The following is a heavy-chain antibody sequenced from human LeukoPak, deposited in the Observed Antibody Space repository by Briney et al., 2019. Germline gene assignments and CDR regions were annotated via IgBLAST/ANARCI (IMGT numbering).Heavy chain of an antibody. CDR2: IIPIFGTA. J-gene: IGHJ5*02. V-gene: IGHV1-69*13. D-gene: IGHD1-26*01. CDR1: GGTFSSYA. Sequence: SVKVSCMASGGTFSSYAISRVRQAPGQGLEWMGGIIPIFGTANYAQKFQGRVTITADESTSTAYMELSSLRSEDTAVYYCARRWELLGNWFDPWGQGTLVTVSS. CDR3: ARRWELLGNWFDP.